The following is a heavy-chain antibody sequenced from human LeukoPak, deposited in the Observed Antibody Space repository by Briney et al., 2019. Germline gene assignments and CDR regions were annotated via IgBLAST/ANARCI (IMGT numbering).Heavy chain of an antibody. D-gene: IGHD6-19*01. CDR1: GGSISSYY. Sequence: SETLSRTCTVYGGSISSYYWSWIRQPPGKGLEWIGYIYYSGSTNYNPSLKSRVTISVDPSRNQFSLKLSSVTAADTAVYYCARVIVQAVAGTGSYYFDYWGQGTLVTVSS. CDR3: ARVIVQAVAGTGSYYFDY. V-gene: IGHV4-59*01. J-gene: IGHJ4*02. CDR2: IYYSGST.